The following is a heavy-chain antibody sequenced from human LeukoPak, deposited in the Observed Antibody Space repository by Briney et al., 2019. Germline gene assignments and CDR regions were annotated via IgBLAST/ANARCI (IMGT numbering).Heavy chain of an antibody. Sequence: PSETLSLTCTVSGGSISSYYWSWIRQPAGKGLEWIGRIYTSGSTNYNPSLWSRVTISVDTSKNQFSLKLTSVTAADTAVYYCARTSLEGSTEYWGQGTLVTVSP. CDR3: ARTSLEGSTEY. V-gene: IGHV4-4*07. CDR2: IYTSGST. J-gene: IGHJ4*02. CDR1: GGSISSYY. D-gene: IGHD3-10*01.